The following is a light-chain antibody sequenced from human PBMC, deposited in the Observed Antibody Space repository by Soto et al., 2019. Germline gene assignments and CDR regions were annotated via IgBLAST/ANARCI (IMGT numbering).Light chain of an antibody. J-gene: IGKJ5*01. Sequence: EIVLTQSPATLSLSPGERATLSCRASQSVSRYLAWFQQKPGQAPRLLIYDASNRATGIPARFSGSGSGTDFTLTISSLEPEDFAVYYCKKRYVWPPITFGQGTRLEIK. CDR2: DAS. CDR1: QSVSRY. CDR3: KKRYVWPPIT. V-gene: IGKV3-11*01.